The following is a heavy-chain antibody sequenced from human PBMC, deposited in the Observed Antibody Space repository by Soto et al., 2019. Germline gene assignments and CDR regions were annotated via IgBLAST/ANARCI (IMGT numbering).Heavy chain of an antibody. Sequence: ASVKVSCKASGYTFITYALHWVRQAPGQRLEWMGGINAGNGNTKYSQKFQGRVTISRDTSASTAYMELSRLRSDDTAVYYCARDRIAAAGNDYWGQGTLVTVS. V-gene: IGHV1-3*01. D-gene: IGHD6-13*01. CDR3: ARDRIAAAGNDY. J-gene: IGHJ4*02. CDR2: INAGNGNT. CDR1: GYTFITYA.